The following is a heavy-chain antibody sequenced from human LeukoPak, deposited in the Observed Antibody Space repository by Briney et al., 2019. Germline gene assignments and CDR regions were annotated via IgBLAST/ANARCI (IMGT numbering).Heavy chain of an antibody. V-gene: IGHV5-51*01. CDR3: ARHFRSNGDYGPPDY. CDR2: IYPADSDT. D-gene: IGHD4-17*01. CDR1: GYIFTSYW. J-gene: IGHJ4*02. Sequence: GESLKISCKGSGYIFTSYWIGWVLQMPGKGLEWMVIIYPADSDTRYSPSFQGQVTISVDKSISTAYLQWNSLKASDTAMYYCARHFRSNGDYGPPDYWGQGTLVTVSS.